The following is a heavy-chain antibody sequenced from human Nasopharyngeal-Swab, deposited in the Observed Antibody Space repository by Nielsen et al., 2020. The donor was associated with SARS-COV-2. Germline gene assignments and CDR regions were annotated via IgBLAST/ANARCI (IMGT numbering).Heavy chain of an antibody. CDR1: GYTFTSYG. D-gene: IGHD5-12*01. CDR2: ISAYIGNT. J-gene: IGHJ4*02. V-gene: IGHV1-18*01. Sequence: ASVKVSCKASGYTFTSYGITWVRQAPGQGLEWMGWISAYIGNTNYAQKLQGRVTMTTDTSTSTAYMELRSLRSDDTAVYYCARGRDIVATRDFDYWGQGTQVTVSS. CDR3: ARGRDIVATRDFDY.